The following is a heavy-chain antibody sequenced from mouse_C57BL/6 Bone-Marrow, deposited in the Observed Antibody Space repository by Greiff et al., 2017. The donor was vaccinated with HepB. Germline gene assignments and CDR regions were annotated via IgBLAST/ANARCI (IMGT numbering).Heavy chain of an antibody. CDR2: IYPRSGNT. Sequence: QVQLQQSGAELARPGASVKLSCKASGYTFTSYGISWVKQRTGQGLEWIGEIYPRSGNTYYNEKFKGKATLTADKSSSTAYMELRSLTSEDSAVYFCARGGSTMVTTAAYWGQGTLVTVSA. J-gene: IGHJ3*01. V-gene: IGHV1-81*01. CDR3: ARGGSTMVTTAAY. CDR1: GYTFTSYG. D-gene: IGHD2-2*01.